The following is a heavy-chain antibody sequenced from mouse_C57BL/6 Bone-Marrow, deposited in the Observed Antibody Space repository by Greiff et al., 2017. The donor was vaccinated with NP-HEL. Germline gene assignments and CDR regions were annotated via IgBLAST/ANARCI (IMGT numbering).Heavy chain of an antibody. J-gene: IGHJ2*01. V-gene: IGHV1-42*01. CDR2: INPSTGGT. CDR1: GYSFTGYY. CDR3: ARSYGSNDY. Sequence: EVKVVESGPELVKPGASVKISCKASGYSFTGYYMNWVKQSPEKSLEWIGEINPSTGGTTYNQKFKAKATLTVDKSSSTAYMQLKSLTSEDSAVYYCARSYGSNDYWGQGTTLTVSS. D-gene: IGHD1-1*01.